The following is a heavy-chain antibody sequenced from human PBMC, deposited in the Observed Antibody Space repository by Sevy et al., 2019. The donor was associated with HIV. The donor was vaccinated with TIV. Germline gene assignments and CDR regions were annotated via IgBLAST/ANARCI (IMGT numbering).Heavy chain of an antibody. Sequence: SETLSLTCAVSGGSLSSSNWWNWAGQPPGRGRGWIGEIYYTESTNYNSALKSRVTISMDKSKNQFSLRLNSVTAADTAVYYCARGGFYYDNSAFYPLDYWGQGTLVTVSS. J-gene: IGHJ4*02. CDR1: GGSLSSSNW. V-gene: IGHV4-4*02. CDR2: IYYTEST. D-gene: IGHD3-22*01. CDR3: ARGGFYYDNSAFYPLDY.